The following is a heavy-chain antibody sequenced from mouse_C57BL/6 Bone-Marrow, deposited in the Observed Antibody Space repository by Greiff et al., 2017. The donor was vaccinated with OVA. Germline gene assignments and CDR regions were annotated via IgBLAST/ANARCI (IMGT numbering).Heavy chain of an antibody. CDR3: ARSLYDYDGY. D-gene: IGHD2-4*01. V-gene: IGHV1S81*02. CDR2: ITPSNGRT. Sequence: QVQLQQPGAELVKPGASVKLSCKASGYTFTSYWMHWVKQRPGQGLEWIGEITPSNGRTNYNEKFKSKATLTVDKSSSTAYMQLSSLTSEDSAVYYCARSLYDYDGYWGQGTTLTVSS. J-gene: IGHJ2*01. CDR1: GYTFTSYW.